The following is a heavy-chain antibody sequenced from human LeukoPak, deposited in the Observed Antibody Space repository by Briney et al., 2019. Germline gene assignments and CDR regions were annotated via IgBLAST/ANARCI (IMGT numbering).Heavy chain of an antibody. CDR1: GYTFTSYY. CDR3: ARGLGNYQKKNWFDP. Sequence: ASVKVSCKASGYTFTSYYMHWVRQAPGQGLEWMGIINPSGGSTSYAQKFQGRVTMTRDTSTSTVYMELSSLRSEDTAVYYCARGLGNYQKKNWFDPWGQGTLVTVSS. J-gene: IGHJ5*02. D-gene: IGHD4-11*01. CDR2: INPSGGST. V-gene: IGHV1-46*01.